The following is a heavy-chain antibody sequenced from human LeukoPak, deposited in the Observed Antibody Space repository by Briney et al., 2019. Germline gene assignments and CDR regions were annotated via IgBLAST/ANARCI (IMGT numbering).Heavy chain of an antibody. CDR1: GGSISSYY. Sequence: SETLSLTCTVSGGSISSYYWSWIRQPPGKGLEWIGYIYYSGSTNYNPSLKSRVTISVDTSKNQFSLKLSSVTAADTAVYYCARAGSSGYYGHYYYYMDVWGKGTTVTISS. CDR3: ARAGSSGYYGHYYYYMDV. CDR2: IYYSGST. J-gene: IGHJ6*03. D-gene: IGHD3-22*01. V-gene: IGHV4-59*01.